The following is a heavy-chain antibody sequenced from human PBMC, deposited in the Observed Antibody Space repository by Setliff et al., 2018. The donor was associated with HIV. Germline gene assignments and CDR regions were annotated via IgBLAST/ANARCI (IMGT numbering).Heavy chain of an antibody. J-gene: IGHJ4*02. Sequence: PSETLSLTCTVSGGSIRSGSYYWSWIRQPAGKGLEWIGHIYTSGSTNYNPSLKSRVTISVDTSKNQFSLKLSSVTAADTAVYYCARGDRYYGSGGDYVGGWYYFDIWGQGTLVTVSS. CDR1: GGSIRSGSYY. CDR2: IYTSGST. CDR3: ARGDRYYGSGGDYVGGWYYFDI. V-gene: IGHV4-61*09. D-gene: IGHD3-10*01.